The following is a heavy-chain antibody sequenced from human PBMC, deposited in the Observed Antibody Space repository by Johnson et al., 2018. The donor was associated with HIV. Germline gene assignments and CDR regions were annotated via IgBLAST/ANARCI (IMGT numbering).Heavy chain of an antibody. D-gene: IGHD3-3*01. J-gene: IGHJ3*02. Sequence: QVQLVESGGGVVQPGRSLRLSCAASGFTFSSYGMHWVRQAPGKGLEWVAVISYDGSNKYYADSVKGRFTISRDNSKNTLYLQMNSLRAEDTAVFDCVGGGGGNDGFDMWGQGTMVTVSS. CDR3: VGGGGGNDGFDM. CDR2: ISYDGSNK. CDR1: GFTFSSYG. V-gene: IGHV3-30*03.